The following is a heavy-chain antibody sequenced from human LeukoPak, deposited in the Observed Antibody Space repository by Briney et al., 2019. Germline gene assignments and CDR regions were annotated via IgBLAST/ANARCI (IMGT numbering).Heavy chain of an antibody. J-gene: IGHJ4*02. D-gene: IGHD2-15*01. Sequence: GGSLRLSCAASGFTFRSYWMHWVRQAPGKGLEWVSSISSSSSYIYYADSVKGRFTISRDNAKNSLYLQMNSLRAEDTAVYYCARGRLPRGAVYFDYWGQGTLVTVSS. V-gene: IGHV3-21*01. CDR1: GFTFRSYW. CDR3: ARGRLPRGAVYFDY. CDR2: ISSSSSYI.